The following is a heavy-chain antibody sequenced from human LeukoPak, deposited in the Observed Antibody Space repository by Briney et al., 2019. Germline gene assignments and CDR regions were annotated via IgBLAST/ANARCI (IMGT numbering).Heavy chain of an antibody. CDR3: AGDRDIVATIFDY. D-gene: IGHD5-12*01. V-gene: IGHV3-30-3*01. CDR1: GFTFSSYA. J-gene: IGHJ4*02. CDR2: ISYDGSNK. Sequence: GGSLRLSCAASGFTFSSYAMHWVRQAPGKGLEWVAVISYDGSNKYYADSVKGRFTISRDNSKNTLYLQMNSLRAEDTAVYYCAGDRDIVATIFDYWGQGTLVTVSS.